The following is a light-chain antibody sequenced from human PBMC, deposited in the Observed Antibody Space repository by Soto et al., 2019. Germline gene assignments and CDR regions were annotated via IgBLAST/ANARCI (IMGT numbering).Light chain of an antibody. CDR1: SPNIGNNI. Sequence: QSVLTQPPSVSAAPGQKVTISCSGSSPNIGNNIVSWYQQLPGTAPKLLIYEDNKRPSGIPGRFSGSKSGTSATLGITGLQTGDEAEYYCGSWDSSLTGGVFGGGTKLTVL. J-gene: IGLJ2*01. V-gene: IGLV1-51*02. CDR3: GSWDSSLTGGV. CDR2: EDN.